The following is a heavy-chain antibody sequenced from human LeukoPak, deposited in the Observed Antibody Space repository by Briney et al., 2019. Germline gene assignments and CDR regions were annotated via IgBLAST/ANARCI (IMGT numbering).Heavy chain of an antibody. D-gene: IGHD2-2*01. CDR2: IIPIFGTA. CDR3: ARTVIGPAAYYYYYMDV. J-gene: IGHJ6*03. V-gene: IGHV1-69*13. CDR1: GGTFSSYA. Sequence: ASVKVSCNASGGTFSSYAISWVRQAPGQGLEWMGGIIPIFGTANYAQKFQGRVTITADESTGTAYMELSSLRSEDTAVYYCARTVIGPAAYYYYYMDVWGKGTTVTVSS.